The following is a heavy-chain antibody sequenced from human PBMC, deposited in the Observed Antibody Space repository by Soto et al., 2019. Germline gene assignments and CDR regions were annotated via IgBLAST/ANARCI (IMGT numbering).Heavy chain of an antibody. V-gene: IGHV3-21*01. Sequence: EVQLVESGGGLVKPGGSLRLSCAASGFTFSSYSMNWVRQAPGKGLEWVSSISSSSSYIYYADSVKGRFTISRDNAKNALYLQMNSLRAEDTAVYYCARDRGSLITMVRGARIWFDPWGQGTLVTVSS. J-gene: IGHJ5*02. CDR1: GFTFSSYS. CDR3: ARDRGSLITMVRGARIWFDP. D-gene: IGHD3-10*01. CDR2: ISSSSSYI.